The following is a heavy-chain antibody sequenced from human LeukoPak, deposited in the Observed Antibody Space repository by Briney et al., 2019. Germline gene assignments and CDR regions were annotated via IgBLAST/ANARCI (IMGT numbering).Heavy chain of an antibody. CDR1: GGSISSYY. J-gene: IGHJ5*02. CDR2: IYYSGST. V-gene: IGHV4-59*01. CDR3: ARGKGIVVINDNWFDP. D-gene: IGHD3-22*01. Sequence: PSETLSLTCTVSGGSISSYYWSWIRQPPGKGLEWIGYIYYSGSTNYNPSLKSRVTISVDTSKNQFSLKLSSVTAADTAVYYCARGKGIVVINDNWFDPWGQGTLVTVSS.